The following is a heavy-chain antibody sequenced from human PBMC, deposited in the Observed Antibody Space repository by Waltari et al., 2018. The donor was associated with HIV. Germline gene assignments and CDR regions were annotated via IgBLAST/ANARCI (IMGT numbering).Heavy chain of an antibody. Sequence: QIQLVQSGAVVKKPGASVKVSCKASGYIFSDYGISWVRQAPGQGLEWMGWISGLSEERRNYAQKFQGRVTLSTDTSTTTAYMELRSLRSDDTAIYYCARGSLLRNWLDPWGQGTLVTVSS. D-gene: IGHD3-22*01. J-gene: IGHJ5*02. CDR2: ISGLSEERR. V-gene: IGHV1-18*01. CDR1: GYIFSDYG. CDR3: ARGSLLRNWLDP.